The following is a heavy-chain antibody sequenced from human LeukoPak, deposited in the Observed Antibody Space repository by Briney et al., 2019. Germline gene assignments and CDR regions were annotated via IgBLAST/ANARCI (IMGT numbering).Heavy chain of an antibody. D-gene: IGHD2-15*01. CDR1: GGSFSGYY. CDR3: AREVEDYYYYYYMDV. J-gene: IGHJ6*03. Sequence: SETLSLTCAVYGGSFSGYYWGWIRQPPGKGLEWIGEINHSGSTNYNPSLKSRVTISVDTSKNQFSLKLSSVTAADTAVYYCAREVEDYYYYYYMDVWGKGTTVTISS. V-gene: IGHV4-34*01. CDR2: INHSGST.